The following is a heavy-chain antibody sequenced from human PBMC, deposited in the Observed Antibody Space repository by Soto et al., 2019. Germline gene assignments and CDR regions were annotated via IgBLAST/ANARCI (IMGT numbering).Heavy chain of an antibody. D-gene: IGHD6-13*01. Sequence: PSETLSLTCTVSGGSISSYYWSWIRQPPGKGLEWIGSIYYSGSTYYNPSLKSRVTISVDTSKNQFSLKLSSVTAADTAVYYCARSSGYSSSRFDYWGQGTLVTVSS. CDR1: GGSISSYY. V-gene: IGHV4-39*07. CDR2: IYYSGST. CDR3: ARSSGYSSSRFDY. J-gene: IGHJ4*02.